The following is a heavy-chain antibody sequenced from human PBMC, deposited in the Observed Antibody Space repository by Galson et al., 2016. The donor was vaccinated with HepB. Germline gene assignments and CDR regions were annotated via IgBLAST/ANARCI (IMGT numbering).Heavy chain of an antibody. CDR2: IFPGDSDI. CDR1: GSSFTNHW. Sequence: QSGAEVKKPGESLKISCQGSGSSFTNHWIGWVRQMPGKGLEWMGIIFPGDSDIRYSPSFQGQVTISADKSISTAYLHRSSLKASDTAMYYCASPIRLKGGSSFRPYWGQGTLVTVSS. V-gene: IGHV5-51*01. J-gene: IGHJ4*02. D-gene: IGHD6-6*01. CDR3: ASPIRLKGGSSFRPY.